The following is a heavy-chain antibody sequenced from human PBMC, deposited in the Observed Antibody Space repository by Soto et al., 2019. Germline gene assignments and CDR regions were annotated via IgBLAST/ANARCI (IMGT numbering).Heavy chain of an antibody. CDR1: GYTFKNYG. D-gene: IGHD1-26*01. Sequence: QVQLVQSGAEVKKPGASVKVSCKASGYTFKNYGITWVRQAPGQGLEWMGWISAYNGNTYSVQKLQGRVTMTTDTSTSTAYMEIRGLRSDDTAVYYCARDPRPTGTNYHFVYWGQGTLVTVSS. CDR2: ISAYNGNT. CDR3: ARDPRPTGTNYHFVY. V-gene: IGHV1-18*04. J-gene: IGHJ4*02.